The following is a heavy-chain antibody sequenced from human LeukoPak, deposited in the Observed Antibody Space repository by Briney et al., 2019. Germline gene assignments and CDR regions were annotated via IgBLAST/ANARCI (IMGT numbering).Heavy chain of an antibody. CDR3: ARAFYSAYYFDY. CDR1: GGSISSYY. J-gene: IGHJ4*02. Sequence: PSETLSLTCTVSGGSISSYYWSWIRQPPGKGLEWIGYIYYSGSTNYNPSLKSRVTISVDTSKNQFSLRLSSVTAADTAVYYCARAFYSAYYFDYWGQGTLVTVYS. D-gene: IGHD4-11*01. CDR2: IYYSGST. V-gene: IGHV4-59*01.